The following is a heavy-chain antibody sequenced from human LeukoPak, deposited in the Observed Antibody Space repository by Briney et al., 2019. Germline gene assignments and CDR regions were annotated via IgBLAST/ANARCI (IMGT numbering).Heavy chain of an antibody. V-gene: IGHV1-3*01. J-gene: IGHJ4*02. CDR1: GYTFTTYA. CDR3: ARGSKVRDDFWSGYYDY. Sequence: ASVKASCKASGYTFTTYAMNWVRQAPGQRLEWMGWINAGNGNTKYSENFQGRVTITRDTSASTAHMELSSLRSEDTAVYYCARGSKVRDDFWSGYYDYWGQGTLVTVSS. CDR2: INAGNGNT. D-gene: IGHD3-3*01.